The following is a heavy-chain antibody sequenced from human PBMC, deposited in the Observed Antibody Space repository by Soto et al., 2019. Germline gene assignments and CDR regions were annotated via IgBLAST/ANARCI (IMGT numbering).Heavy chain of an antibody. CDR1: GFTFSSYG. CDR2: ISYDGSNK. J-gene: IGHJ6*02. CDR3: AKAGRSIWYEFRYYYYGMDV. D-gene: IGHD6-13*01. Sequence: GGSLRLSCAASGFTFSSYGMHWVRQAPGKGLECVAVISYDGSNKYYADSVKGRFTISRDNSKNTLYLQMNSLRAEDTAVYYCAKAGRSIWYEFRYYYYGMDVRGQGTKVTVSS. V-gene: IGHV3-30*18.